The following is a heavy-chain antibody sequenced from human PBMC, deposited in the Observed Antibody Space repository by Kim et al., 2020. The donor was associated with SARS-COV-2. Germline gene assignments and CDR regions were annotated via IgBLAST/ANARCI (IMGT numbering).Heavy chain of an antibody. J-gene: IGHJ4*02. CDR3: ARDRESYGSGSYLFDY. CDR2: ISYDGSNK. V-gene: IGHV3-30-3*01. CDR1: GFTFSSYA. D-gene: IGHD3-10*01. Sequence: GGSLRLSCAASGFTFSSYAMHWVRQAPGKGLEWVAVISYDGSNKYYADSVKGRFTISRDNSKNTLHLQMNSLRAEDTAVYYCARDRESYGSGSYLFDYWGQGPLVTVSA.